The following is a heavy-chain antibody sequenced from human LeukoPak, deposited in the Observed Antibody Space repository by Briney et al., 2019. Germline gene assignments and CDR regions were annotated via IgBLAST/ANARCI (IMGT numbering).Heavy chain of an antibody. V-gene: IGHV3-7*01. D-gene: IGHD3-3*02. Sequence: GGSLRLSCAASGFTFSTYWMSRVRQAPGKGLEWVANIKQDGSEKYYVDSVKGRFTISRDNAKNSLSLQMNSLRAEDTAVYYCASRAHFWSGPGGWGQGTLVTVSS. CDR1: GFTFSTYW. CDR3: ASRAHFWSGPGG. J-gene: IGHJ4*02. CDR2: IKQDGSEK.